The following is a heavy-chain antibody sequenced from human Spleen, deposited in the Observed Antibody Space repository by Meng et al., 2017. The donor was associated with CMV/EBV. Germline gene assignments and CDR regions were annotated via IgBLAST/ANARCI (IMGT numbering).Heavy chain of an antibody. CDR1: GFTFNYYY. V-gene: IGHV4-59*01. D-gene: IGHD6-13*01. CDR3: ARDDPLFWGIATGGGHYYYYGMDV. CDR2: IYYTGST. Sequence: ESLKISCAASGFTFNYYYMNWIRQSPGKTLEWIGYIYYTGSTNYNPSLKSRVAISVDTSKNQFSLKVSSVTAADTAVYYCARDDPLFWGIATGGGHYYYYGMDVWGQGTTVTVSS. J-gene: IGHJ6*02.